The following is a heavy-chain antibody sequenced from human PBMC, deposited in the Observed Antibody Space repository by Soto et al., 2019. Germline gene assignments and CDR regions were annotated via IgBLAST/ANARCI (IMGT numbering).Heavy chain of an antibody. Sequence: PSETLSLTCTVSGGSISSGDYYWSWIRQPPGKGLEWIGYIYYSGSTYYNPSLESRVTISVDTSKNQFSLKLSSVTAADTAVYYCARDSRGYSYGYIHYYYYYGMDVWGQGTTVTVS. V-gene: IGHV4-30-4*01. J-gene: IGHJ6*02. CDR2: IYYSGST. CDR3: ARDSRGYSYGYIHYYYYYGMDV. D-gene: IGHD5-18*01. CDR1: GGSISSGDYY.